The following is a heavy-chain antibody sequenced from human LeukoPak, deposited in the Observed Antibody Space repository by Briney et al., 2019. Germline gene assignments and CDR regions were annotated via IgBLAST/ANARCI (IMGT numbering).Heavy chain of an antibody. CDR2: ISYDGSNE. J-gene: IGHJ4*02. V-gene: IGHV3-30*18. CDR1: GFTFSSYG. D-gene: IGHD2-21*02. Sequence: PGGSLRLSCAASGFTFSSYGMHWVRQAPGKGLEWVAVISYDGSNEDYADSVKGRFTISRDKSKNTLYLQMDSLRIEDTAVYYCAKDKGSVVTATLGLEYWGQGALVTVSS. CDR3: AKDKGSVVTATLGLEY.